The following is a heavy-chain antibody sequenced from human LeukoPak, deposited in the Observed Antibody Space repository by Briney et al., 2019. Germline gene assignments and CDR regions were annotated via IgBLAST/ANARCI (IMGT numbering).Heavy chain of an antibody. CDR1: GFTFSSYA. J-gene: IGHJ4*02. D-gene: IGHD6-19*01. CDR3: AKTTIGYSSGRYPGWPVDY. CDR2: INVNAGRT. Sequence: GGSLRLSCAASGFTFSSYAMGWVRQAPGKGLEWLSVINVNAGRTFNADSVKGRFTISRDNSKNTVHLQMNSLRAEDTAVYYCAKTTIGYSSGRYPGWPVDYWGQGTLVTVSS. V-gene: IGHV3-23*01.